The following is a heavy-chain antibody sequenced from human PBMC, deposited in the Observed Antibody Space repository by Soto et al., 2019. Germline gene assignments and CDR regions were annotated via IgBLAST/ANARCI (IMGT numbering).Heavy chain of an antibody. Sequence: QVQLVQSGAEVKKPGSSVKVSCKASGGTFSSYAISWVRQAPGQGLEWMGGIIPIFGTANYAQKFQGRVTITADENTNTAYMEMSRLRSEDTAVYYWEWETGGDDFDYWGQGTLVTVSA. CDR3: EWETGGDDFDY. J-gene: IGHJ4*02. V-gene: IGHV1-69*12. D-gene: IGHD2-21*02. CDR1: GGTFSSYA. CDR2: IIPIFGTA.